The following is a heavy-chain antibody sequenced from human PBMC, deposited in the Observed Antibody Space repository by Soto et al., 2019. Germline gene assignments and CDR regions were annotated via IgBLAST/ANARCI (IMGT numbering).Heavy chain of an antibody. CDR1: GGSISSYY. CDR2: IYYSDST. CDR3: ARAYYDTTGYHLGD. Sequence: PSETLSLTCTVSGGSISSYYWNWIRQPPGKGLEWIGYIYYSDSTNYNPSLKSRVTISVDTSKNQFSLKLTSVTAADTAIYYCARAYYDTTGYHLGDWGQGTLVTVSS. D-gene: IGHD3-22*01. V-gene: IGHV4-59*08. J-gene: IGHJ4*02.